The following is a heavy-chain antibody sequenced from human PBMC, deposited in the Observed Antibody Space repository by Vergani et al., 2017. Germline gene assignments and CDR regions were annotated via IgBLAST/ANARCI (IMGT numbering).Heavy chain of an antibody. J-gene: IGHJ4*02. V-gene: IGHV5-10-1*03. Sequence: EVQLVQSGAEVKKPGESLRISCKGSGYSFTSYWISWVRQMPGKGLEWMGRIDHSDSYTNYSPSFQGHVTISADKSISTAYLQWSSLKASDTAMYYCAIPRDLASYPESEITMVRGVIAYWGQGTLVTVSS. CDR1: GYSFTSYW. D-gene: IGHD3-10*01. CDR2: IDHSDSYT. CDR3: AIPRDLASYPESEITMVRGVIAY.